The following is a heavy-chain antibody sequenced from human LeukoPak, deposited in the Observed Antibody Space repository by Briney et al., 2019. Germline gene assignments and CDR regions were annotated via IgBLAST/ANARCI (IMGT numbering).Heavy chain of an antibody. CDR1: GGSLSRDKFY. CDR2: IYYSGST. CDR3: VREYSSSWSYYFDY. D-gene: IGHD6-13*01. J-gene: IGHJ4*02. V-gene: IGHV4-30-4*01. Sequence: SQTLSLTCTVPGGSLSRDKFYWSWIRQPPGMGLEWIGYIYYSGSTYYNPSLKSRITISVDASKNQFSLKVSSVTAADTAVYFCVREYSSSWSYYFDYWGQGTLVTVSS.